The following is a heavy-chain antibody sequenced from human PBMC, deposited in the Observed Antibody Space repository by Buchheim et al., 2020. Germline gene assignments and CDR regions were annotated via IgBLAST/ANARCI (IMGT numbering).Heavy chain of an antibody. J-gene: IGHJ4*02. V-gene: IGHV3-30*18. CDR1: GFTFSSYG. CDR2: ISYDGSNK. Sequence: QVQLVESGGGVVQPGRSLRLSCAASGFTFSSYGMHWVRQAPGKGLEWVAVISYDGSNKYYADSVKGRFTISRDNSKNTLYLQMNSLRAEDTAVYYCAKNRYNWNYCFDYWGQGTL. CDR3: AKNRYNWNYCFDY. D-gene: IGHD1-7*01.